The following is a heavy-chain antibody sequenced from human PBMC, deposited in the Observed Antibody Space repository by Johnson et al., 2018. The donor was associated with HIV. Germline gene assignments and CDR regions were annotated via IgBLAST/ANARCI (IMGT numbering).Heavy chain of an antibody. D-gene: IGHD1-26*01. CDR1: GFTFSSYG. Sequence: QVQLVESGGGVIQPGRSLRLSCAASGFTFSSYGMHWVRQAPGKGLEWVAVIWYDGGNKYYADSVKGRFTISRDNSKSTLYLQMNSLRVEDSAVYYCAKGRWELLAGAFDIWGQGTMVTVSS. CDR2: IWYDGGNK. CDR3: AKGRWELLAGAFDI. J-gene: IGHJ3*02. V-gene: IGHV3-33*06.